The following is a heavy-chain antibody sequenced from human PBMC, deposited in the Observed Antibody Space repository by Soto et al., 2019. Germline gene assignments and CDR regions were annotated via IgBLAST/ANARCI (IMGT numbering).Heavy chain of an antibody. CDR3: AKAGIGGFRGWDTFNWFDS. Sequence: DVQLLESGGGLVQPGGSLRLSCAASGFIFRSYAMNWVRQAPGKGLERVSGISGSGDSTYYADAVRGRFTISRDNAKNTLFLQMNRLRDDDTALYYCAKAGIGGFRGWDTFNWFDSWGQGILVTVSS. CDR1: GFIFRSYA. J-gene: IGHJ5*01. CDR2: ISGSGDST. D-gene: IGHD5-18*01. V-gene: IGHV3-23*01.